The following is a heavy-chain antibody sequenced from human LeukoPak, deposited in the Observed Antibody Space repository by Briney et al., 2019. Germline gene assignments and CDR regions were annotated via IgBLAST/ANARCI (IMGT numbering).Heavy chain of an antibody. CDR3: ARGRVTPSYYYYYMDV. V-gene: IGHV4-4*02. CDR1: GGSISSSNW. CDR2: IYYSGST. D-gene: IGHD4-23*01. Sequence: PSGTLSLTCAVSGGSISSSNWWSWVRQPPGKGLEWIGSIYYSGSTYYNPSLKSRVTISVDTSKNQFSLKLSSVTAADTAVYYCARGRVTPSYYYYYMDVWGKGTTVTISS. J-gene: IGHJ6*03.